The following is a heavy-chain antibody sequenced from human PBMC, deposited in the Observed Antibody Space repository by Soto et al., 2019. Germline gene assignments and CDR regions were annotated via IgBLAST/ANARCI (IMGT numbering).Heavy chain of an antibody. D-gene: IGHD2-2*01. J-gene: IGHJ5*02. V-gene: IGHV1-69*01. CDR3: ARQENCSSTSCYSDWFDP. CDR1: GGTFSSYA. CDR2: IIPIFGTA. Sequence: QVQLVQSGAEVKKPGSSVKVSCKASGGTFSSYAISWVRQAPGQGLEWMGGIIPIFGTANYAQKFQGRVTITADESTSTAYMELSSLRSEDTAVYYCARQENCSSTSCYSDWFDPWGQGTLVTVSS.